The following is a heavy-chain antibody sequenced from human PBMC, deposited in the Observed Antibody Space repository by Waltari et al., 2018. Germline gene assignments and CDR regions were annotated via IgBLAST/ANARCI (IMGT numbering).Heavy chain of an antibody. CDR2: IYHSGST. V-gene: IGHV4-38-2*01. CDR1: GYSIRSGYY. D-gene: IGHD2-21*01. Sequence: QVQLQESGPGLVKPSETLSLTCPVSGYSIRSGYYWCWVRQPPGKGLEWIGSIYHSGSTYYNPSLKSRVTISVDTSKNQFSLKLSSVTAADTAVYYCARPAYCGGDCSFDYWGQGTLVTVSS. J-gene: IGHJ4*02. CDR3: ARPAYCGGDCSFDY.